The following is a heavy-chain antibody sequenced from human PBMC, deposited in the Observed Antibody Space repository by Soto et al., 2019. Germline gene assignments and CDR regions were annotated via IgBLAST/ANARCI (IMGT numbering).Heavy chain of an antibody. CDR2: INHSGST. CDR3: ASPPLFWSGYYPHYYMDV. V-gene: IGHV4-34*01. Sequence: SETLSLTCAVYGGSFSGYYWSRIRQPPGKGLEWIGEINHSGSTNYNPSLKSRVTISVDTSKNQFSLKLSSVTAADTAVYYCASPPLFWSGYYPHYYMDVWGKGTTVTVSS. D-gene: IGHD3-3*01. J-gene: IGHJ6*03. CDR1: GGSFSGYY.